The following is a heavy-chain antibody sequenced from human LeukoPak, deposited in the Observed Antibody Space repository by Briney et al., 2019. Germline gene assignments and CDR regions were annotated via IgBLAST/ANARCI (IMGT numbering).Heavy chain of an antibody. CDR3: ARAGRGYSSLFDY. D-gene: IGHD6-13*01. V-gene: IGHV1-69*01. CDR2: IIPIFGTA. CDR1: GGTFSSYA. Sequence: SVKVSCKASGGTFSSYAISWVRQAPGQGLEWMGGIIPIFGTANYAQKFQGRVTITADESTSTAYMELSSLRSEDTAVYYCARAGRGYSSLFDYWGQGTLVTVSS. J-gene: IGHJ4*02.